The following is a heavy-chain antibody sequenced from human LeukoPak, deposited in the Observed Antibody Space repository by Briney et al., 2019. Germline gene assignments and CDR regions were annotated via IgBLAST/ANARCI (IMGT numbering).Heavy chain of an antibody. Sequence: SETLPLTCTVAGGSISSYYWSWIRQPAGKGLEWIGRIYISGSTNFNPSLKSRVTMSVDTSKNQFSLKLSSVTAADTAVYYCARGYCSSTTCYENYFDYWGQRTLVTVSS. CDR1: GGSISSYY. CDR3: ARGYCSSTTCYENYFDY. CDR2: IYISGST. V-gene: IGHV4-4*07. D-gene: IGHD2-2*01. J-gene: IGHJ4*02.